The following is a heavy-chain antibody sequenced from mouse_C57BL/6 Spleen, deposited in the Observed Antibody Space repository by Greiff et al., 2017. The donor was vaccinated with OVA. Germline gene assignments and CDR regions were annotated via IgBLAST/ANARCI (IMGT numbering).Heavy chain of an antibody. CDR1: GYTFTSYW. D-gene: IGHD1-1*01. V-gene: IGHV1-55*01. CDR3: ARGYGSSFGGYFDV. Sequence: QVQLQQPGAELVKPGASVKMSCKASGYTFTSYWITWVKQRPGQGLEWIGDIYPGSGSTNYNEKFKSKATLTVDTSSSTAYMQLSSLTSEDSAVDYCARGYGSSFGGYFDVWGTGTTVTVSS. J-gene: IGHJ1*03. CDR2: IYPGSGST.